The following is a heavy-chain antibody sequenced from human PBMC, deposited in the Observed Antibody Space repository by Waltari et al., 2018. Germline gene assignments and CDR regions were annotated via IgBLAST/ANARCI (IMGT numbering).Heavy chain of an antibody. Sequence: QVQLVESGGGAVQPGRSLRLSCAASAFTFSSYAIHWVRQAPGKGLEWVAVISYDGSNKYYADSVKGRFTISRDNSKNTLYLQMNSLRAEDTAVYYCARGDYYDSSGYYYWGQGTLVTVSS. CDR2: ISYDGSNK. D-gene: IGHD3-22*01. J-gene: IGHJ4*02. CDR3: ARGDYYDSSGYYY. CDR1: AFTFSSYA. V-gene: IGHV3-30*01.